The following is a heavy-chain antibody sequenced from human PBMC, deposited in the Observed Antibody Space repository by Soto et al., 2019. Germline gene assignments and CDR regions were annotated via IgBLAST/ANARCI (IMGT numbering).Heavy chain of an antibody. Sequence: GGSLRLSCAASAFTFSSFTINCVRHAPGERLEWVSTISSNSAYRCYTDALRGRYTISKDNAKNSLHLHMNSLRARYTAVYYCSRDATRDSSARGWFDPWGPGTLVTVSS. CDR2: ISSNSAYR. CDR1: AFTFSSFT. CDR3: SRDATRDSSARGWFDP. V-gene: IGHV3-21*01. D-gene: IGHD6-13*01. J-gene: IGHJ5*02.